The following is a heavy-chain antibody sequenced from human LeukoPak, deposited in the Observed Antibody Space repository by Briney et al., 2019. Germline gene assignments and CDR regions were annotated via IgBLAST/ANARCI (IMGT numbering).Heavy chain of an antibody. Sequence: GGSLRLSCATSGFTFSSYWMSWVRQASGKGLEWVANITPDGSQKYYLDSVKGRFTISRDNAKNLLLLQMNNLRAEDTAVYYCARETPDSSGWDWGQGTLVTVSS. CDR2: ITPDGSQK. V-gene: IGHV3-7*01. D-gene: IGHD6-19*01. CDR3: ARETPDSSGWD. J-gene: IGHJ4*02. CDR1: GFTFSSYW.